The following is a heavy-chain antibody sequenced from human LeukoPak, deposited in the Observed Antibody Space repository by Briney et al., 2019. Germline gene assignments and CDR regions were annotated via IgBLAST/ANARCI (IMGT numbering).Heavy chain of an antibody. V-gene: IGHV4-34*01. CDR2: INHSGST. J-gene: IGHJ4*02. Sequence: PSETLSLTCAVYGGSFSGYYWSWIRQPPGKGLEWIGEINHSGSTNYNPSLKSRVTISVDTSKNQFSLKLSSVTAADTAVYYCARGLSMTTVTPFDYWGQGTLVTVPS. CDR3: ARGLSMTTVTPFDY. D-gene: IGHD4-17*01. CDR1: GGSFSGYY.